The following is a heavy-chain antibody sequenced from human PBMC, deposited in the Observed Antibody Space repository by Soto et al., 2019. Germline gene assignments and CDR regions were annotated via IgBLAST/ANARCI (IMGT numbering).Heavy chain of an antibody. CDR1: GGSISSGGYS. CDR2: IYYSGHT. CDR3: ARVPSP. J-gene: IGHJ5*02. Sequence: SETLSLTCAVSGGSISSGGYSWSWIRQPPGKGLEWIGYIYYSGHTNHNPSLKSRVTISVDTSKNQFSLKLSSVTAADTAVYYCARVPSPWGQGTLVTVSS. V-gene: IGHV4-61*08.